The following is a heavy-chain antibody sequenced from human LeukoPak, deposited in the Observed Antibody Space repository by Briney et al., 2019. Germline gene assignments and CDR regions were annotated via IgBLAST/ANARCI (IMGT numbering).Heavy chain of an antibody. CDR1: GGSISSYY. CDR2: IYYSGST. J-gene: IGHJ3*02. Sequence: SETLSLTCTVSGGSISSYYWSWIRQPPGKGLEWIGYIYYSGSTNYNLSLKSRVTISVDTSKNQFSLKLSSVTAADTAVYYCARNSNYDILTGYSHAFDIWGQGTMVTVSS. D-gene: IGHD3-9*01. CDR3: ARNSNYDILTGYSHAFDI. V-gene: IGHV4-59*01.